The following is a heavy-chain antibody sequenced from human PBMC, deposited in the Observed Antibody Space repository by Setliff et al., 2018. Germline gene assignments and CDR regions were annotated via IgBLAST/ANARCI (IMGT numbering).Heavy chain of an antibody. CDR2: VYHSGRT. CDR1: GQSITSSYY. Sequence: SETLSLTCLVSGQSITSSYYWGWIRQPPGKGLEWIGTVYHSGRTYYNPSLKTRLTISVDTSNNHFSLQLRSVTAADTAVYYCARDDDSHTLSGVDWFDPWGPGTLVTVSS. V-gene: IGHV4-38-2*02. J-gene: IGHJ5*02. D-gene: IGHD3-3*01. CDR3: ARDDDSHTLSGVDWFDP.